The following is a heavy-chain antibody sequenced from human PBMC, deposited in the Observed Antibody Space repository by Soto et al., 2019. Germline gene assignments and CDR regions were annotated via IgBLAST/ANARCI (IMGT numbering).Heavy chain of an antibody. Sequence: QVQLVQSGAEVKKPGASVKVSCKASGYTFTSYGISWVRQTPGQGLEWMGWISAYNGNTNYAQKLQGRVPMTTDTSTITDYMALRSLRSDDTAVYYCALSLNGYNEYWGYWGQGTLVAVSS. J-gene: IGHJ4*02. V-gene: IGHV1-18*01. CDR2: ISAYNGNT. CDR3: ALSLNGYNEYWGY. CDR1: GYTFTSYG. D-gene: IGHD3-16*02.